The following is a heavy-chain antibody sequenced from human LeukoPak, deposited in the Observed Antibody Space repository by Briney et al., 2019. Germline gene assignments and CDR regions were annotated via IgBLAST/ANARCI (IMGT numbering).Heavy chain of an antibody. D-gene: IGHD5-12*01. CDR1: GGSISSYC. CDR3: ARDLATNYFDY. CDR2: IYYSGST. Sequence: SETLSLTCTVSGGSISSYCWSWIRQPPGKGLEWIGYIYYSGSTNYNPSLKSRVTISVDTSKNQFSLKLSSVTAADTAVYYCARDLATNYFDYWGQGTLVTVSS. V-gene: IGHV4-59*01. J-gene: IGHJ4*02.